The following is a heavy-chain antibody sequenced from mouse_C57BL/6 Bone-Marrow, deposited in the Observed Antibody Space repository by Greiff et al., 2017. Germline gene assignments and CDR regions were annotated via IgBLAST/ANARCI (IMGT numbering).Heavy chain of an antibody. CDR2: IYPRSGNT. J-gene: IGHJ3*01. CDR3: LGGGLRRAWFAY. Sequence: VQLQESGAELARPGASVKLSCKASGYTFTSYGISWVKQRTGQGLEWIGEIYPRSGNTYYNEKFKGKATLTADKSSSTAYMGLRSLTSEDSAVYFCLGGGLRRAWFAYWGQGTLVTVSA. CDR1: GYTFTSYG. V-gene: IGHV1-81*01. D-gene: IGHD2-4*01.